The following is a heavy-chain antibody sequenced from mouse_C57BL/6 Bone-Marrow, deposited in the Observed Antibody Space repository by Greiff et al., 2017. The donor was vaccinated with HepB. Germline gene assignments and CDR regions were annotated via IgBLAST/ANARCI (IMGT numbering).Heavy chain of an antibody. D-gene: IGHD2-2*01. V-gene: IGHV5-17*01. J-gene: IGHJ1*03. CDR1: GFTFSDYG. Sequence: EVQLVESGGGLVKPGGSLKLSCAASGFTFSDYGMHWVRQAPEKGLEWVAYISSGSSTIYYADTVKGRFTISRDNAKNTLFLQMTSLRSEDTAMYYCARRVTTRNWYFDVWGTGTTVTVSS. CDR3: ARRVTTRNWYFDV. CDR2: ISSGSSTI.